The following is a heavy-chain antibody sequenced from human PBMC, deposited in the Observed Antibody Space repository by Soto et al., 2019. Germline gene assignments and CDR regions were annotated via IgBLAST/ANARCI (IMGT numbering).Heavy chain of an antibody. D-gene: IGHD1-26*01. CDR3: ARGLISGSHYSGGWYYFDS. Sequence: QVQLQQSGAGLLKPSETLSLTCDVYGGSFSGYIWTWIRQTPGKGLQWIGQINHSGSANYDPSLKSRVTISVHTSKSQFSLELSSVTAVDTAVYYCARGLISGSHYSGGWYYFDSWGQGTQVTVSS. CDR1: GGSFSGYI. J-gene: IGHJ4*02. V-gene: IGHV4-34*01. CDR2: INHSGSA.